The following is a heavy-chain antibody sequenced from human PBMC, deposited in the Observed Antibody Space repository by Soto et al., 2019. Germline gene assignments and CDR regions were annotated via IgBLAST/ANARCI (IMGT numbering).Heavy chain of an antibody. CDR1: GCSISSGDYY. J-gene: IGHJ6*02. V-gene: IGHV4-30-4*01. Sequence: PSETLSLTCPVSGCSISSGDYYWSWIRQPPGKGLEWIGYIYYSGSTYYNPSLKSRVTISVDTSKNQFSLKLSSVTAADTAVYYCARDSGYDSQSLYGMDVWGQGTTVTVS. CDR3: ARDSGYDSQSLYGMDV. D-gene: IGHD5-12*01. CDR2: IYYSGST.